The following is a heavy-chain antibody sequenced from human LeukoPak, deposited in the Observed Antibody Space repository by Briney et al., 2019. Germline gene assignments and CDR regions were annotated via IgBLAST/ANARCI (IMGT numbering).Heavy chain of an antibody. CDR3: ARRGNGSFYYFDD. D-gene: IGHD1-26*01. CDR1: GYSISSNYY. Sequence: SETLSLTCTVSGYSISSNYYWAWIRQPPGKGLEWIGSIYHPVDTSYNPSLKTRVTISVDTSRNHFSLKLTSVTAADTAVYYCARRGNGSFYYFDDWGQGTLVTVSS. V-gene: IGHV4-38-2*02. CDR2: IYHPVDT. J-gene: IGHJ4*02.